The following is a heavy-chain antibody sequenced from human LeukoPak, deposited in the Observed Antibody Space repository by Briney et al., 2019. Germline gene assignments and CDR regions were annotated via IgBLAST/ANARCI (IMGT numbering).Heavy chain of an antibody. CDR2: IKSKGEGETT. J-gene: IGHJ4*02. D-gene: IGHD4/OR15-4a*01. CDR1: RFTFKNAW. Sequence: AGGSVRLLCGVSRFTFKNAWMMGLRQAPGKGREGVGRIKSKGEGETTDYAAPVKGRFTISRDDSHNMVYLQMNSLKIEHTAVYYCAIDDSNYAPYDFDYWGQGTLVTVSS. CDR3: AIDDSNYAPYDFDY. V-gene: IGHV3-15*01.